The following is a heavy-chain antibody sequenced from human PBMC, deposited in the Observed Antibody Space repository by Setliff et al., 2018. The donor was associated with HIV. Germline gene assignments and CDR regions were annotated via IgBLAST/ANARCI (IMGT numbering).Heavy chain of an antibody. CDR2: IYSSGST. CDR3: ARGVAAAGMLMDV. V-gene: IGHV4-4*09. CDR1: GGSISSHY. Sequence: PSETLSLTCTVSGVSGGSISSHYWNWIRQPPGKGLEWIGNIYSSGSTNYNPSLESRVAMSVDTSKNQFSLKLTSVSAADTAVYYCARGVAAAGMLMDVWGKGTTVTVSS. D-gene: IGHD6-13*01. J-gene: IGHJ6*03.